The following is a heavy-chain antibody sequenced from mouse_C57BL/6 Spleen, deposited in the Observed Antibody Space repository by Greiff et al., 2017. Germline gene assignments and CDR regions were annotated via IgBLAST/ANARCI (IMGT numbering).Heavy chain of an antibody. CDR2: IYPGSGNT. D-gene: IGHD2-12*01. V-gene: IGHV1-76*01. CDR1: GYTFTDYY. Sequence: QVQLKESGAELVRPGASVKLSCKASGYTFTDYYINWVKQRPGQGLEWIARIYPGSGNTYYNEKFKGKATLTAEKSSSTAYMQLSSLTSEDSAVYFCARAGNSNDVFGDWGQGTTLTVSA. CDR3: ARAGNSNDVFGD. J-gene: IGHJ2*01.